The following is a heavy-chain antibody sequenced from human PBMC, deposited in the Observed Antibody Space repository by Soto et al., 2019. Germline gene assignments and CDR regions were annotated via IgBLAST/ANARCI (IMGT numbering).Heavy chain of an antibody. Sequence: GGSLRLSCAASGFTVSSNYMSWVRQAPGKGQDWFSVIYSGGSTYYADSVKGRFTISRDNSKNTLYLQMNSLRAEDTAVYYCASQKFYCSSTSCPSADAFDIWGQGTMVTVSS. CDR2: IYSGGST. V-gene: IGHV3-66*04. CDR1: GFTVSSNY. D-gene: IGHD2-2*01. CDR3: ASQKFYCSSTSCPSADAFDI. J-gene: IGHJ3*02.